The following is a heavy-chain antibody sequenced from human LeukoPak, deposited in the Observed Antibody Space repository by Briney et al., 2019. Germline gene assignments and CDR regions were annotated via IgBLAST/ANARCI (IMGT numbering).Heavy chain of an antibody. CDR3: AAPTTVTTPFDY. V-gene: IGHV4-39*01. CDR2: IFYSGTT. D-gene: IGHD4-17*01. J-gene: IGHJ4*02. Sequence: SETLSLTCTVSGGSVSSSRYYWGWIRQPPGKGLEWIGSIFYSGTTYYNPSLKSRVTISIDTSKNQFSLKLSSVTAADTAVYYCAAPTTVTTPFDYWGQGTLVTVSS. CDR1: GGSVSSSRYY.